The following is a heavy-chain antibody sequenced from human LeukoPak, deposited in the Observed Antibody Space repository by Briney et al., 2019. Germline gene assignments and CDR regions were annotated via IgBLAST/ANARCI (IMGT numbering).Heavy chain of an antibody. CDR1: GYSITNYW. V-gene: IGHV5-51*01. CDR3: ARTGTFDI. Sequence: GESLKIYCKGSGYSITNYWIAWVREIPGKGLEWMGIIYPGDSDTRYSPSFQGQVTISADKSISTAYLQWSSLKASDTAMYYCARTGTFDIWGQGTMVTVSS. J-gene: IGHJ3*02. CDR2: IYPGDSDT.